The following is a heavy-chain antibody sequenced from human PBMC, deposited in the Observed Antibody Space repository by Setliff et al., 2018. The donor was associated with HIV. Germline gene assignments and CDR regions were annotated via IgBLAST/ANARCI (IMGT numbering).Heavy chain of an antibody. D-gene: IGHD6-19*01. Sequence: ASVKVSCKASGYSFTDNDINWVRQATGRGLEWMGWMDPKSGHTVYAEKFQGRVTITRDTSISTAYMELSSLRSEDTAVYFCARAMRPGTGWLLDFYYYLDVWGTGTTVTVSS. CDR2: MDPKSGHT. CDR3: ARAMRPGTGWLLDFYYYLDV. J-gene: IGHJ6*03. V-gene: IGHV1-8*01. CDR1: GYSFTDND.